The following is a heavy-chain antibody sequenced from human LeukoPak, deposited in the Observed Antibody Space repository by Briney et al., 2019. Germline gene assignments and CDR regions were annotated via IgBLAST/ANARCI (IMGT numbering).Heavy chain of an antibody. CDR3: ARDRVRGAFDI. D-gene: IGHD3-10*01. CDR2: ISSSGSTI. CDR1: GFPFSYYG. V-gene: IGHV3-48*04. Sequence: GGSLRLSCAASGFPFSYYGMHWVRQAPGKGLEWVSYISSSGSTIYYADSVKGRFTISRDNAKNSLYLQMNSLRAEDTAVYYCARDRVRGAFDIWGQGTMVTVSS. J-gene: IGHJ3*02.